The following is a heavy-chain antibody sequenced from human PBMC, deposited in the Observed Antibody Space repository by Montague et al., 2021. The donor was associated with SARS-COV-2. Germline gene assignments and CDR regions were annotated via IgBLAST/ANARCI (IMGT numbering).Heavy chain of an antibody. CDR1: GGSISNSIYY. V-gene: IGHV4-39*01. Sequence: SETLSLTCTVSGGSISNSIYYWDWIRQPSGKGLEWIGSIYYTENTYYXXXLKSRVTISIDTSKNQFSLKLSSVTAADTAVYYCARPGSGYSYGSGAFDYWGQGTLVTVSS. J-gene: IGHJ4*02. CDR2: IYYTENT. D-gene: IGHD5-18*01. CDR3: ARPGSGYSYGSGAFDY.